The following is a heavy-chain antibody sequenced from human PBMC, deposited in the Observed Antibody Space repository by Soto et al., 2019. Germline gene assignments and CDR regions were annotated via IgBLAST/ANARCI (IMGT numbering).Heavy chain of an antibody. CDR3: AKLRPRHSSSPPLYFDY. J-gene: IGHJ4*02. CDR2: ISGSGGST. Sequence: PGGSLRLSCAASGFTFSSYAMSWVRQAPGKGLEWVSAISGSGGSTYYADSVKGRFTISRDNSKNTLYLQMNSLRAEDTAVYYCAKLRPRHSSSPPLYFDYWGQGTLVTVSS. CDR1: GFTFSSYA. V-gene: IGHV3-23*01. D-gene: IGHD6-6*01.